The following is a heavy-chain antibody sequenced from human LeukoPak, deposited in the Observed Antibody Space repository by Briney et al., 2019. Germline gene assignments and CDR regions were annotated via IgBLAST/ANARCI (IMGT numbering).Heavy chain of an antibody. D-gene: IGHD2-2*01. J-gene: IGHJ5*02. CDR2: FDPEDGET. Sequence: ASVKVSCKVSGYTLTELPMHWVRQAPGKGLEWMGGFDPEDGETIYAQRFQGRVTMTEDTSTDTAYMELSSLRSEDTAVYYCATYSSGAYCSSTSCYNWFDPWGQGTLVTVSS. V-gene: IGHV1-24*01. CDR1: GYTLTELP. CDR3: ATYSSGAYCSSTSCYNWFDP.